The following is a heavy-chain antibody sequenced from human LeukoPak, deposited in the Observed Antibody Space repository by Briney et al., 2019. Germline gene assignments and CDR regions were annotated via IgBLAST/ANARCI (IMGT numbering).Heavy chain of an antibody. V-gene: IGHV3-30*18. CDR2: ISYDGSNK. Sequence: GGSLRLSCAASGLTFSSYGMHWVRQAPGKGLEWVAVISYDGSNKYYADSVKGRFTISRDNSKNTLYLQMNSLRAEDTAVYYCAKPRKMYSSSWYYFDYWGQGTLVTVSS. J-gene: IGHJ4*02. CDR3: AKPRKMYSSSWYYFDY. CDR1: GLTFSSYG. D-gene: IGHD6-13*01.